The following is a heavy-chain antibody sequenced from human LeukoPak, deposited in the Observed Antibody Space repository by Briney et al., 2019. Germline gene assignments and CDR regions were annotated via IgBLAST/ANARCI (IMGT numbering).Heavy chain of an antibody. Sequence: SETLSLTCTVSGGSITTNTDYWGWVRQPPGKGLEWIGYIYYSGSTNYNPSLKSRVTISVDTSKNQFSLKLSSVTAADTAVYYCARDGPPLLPFDYWGQGTLVTVSS. D-gene: IGHD2-15*01. CDR1: GGSITTNTDY. J-gene: IGHJ4*02. CDR2: IYYSGST. V-gene: IGHV4-61*01. CDR3: ARDGPPLLPFDY.